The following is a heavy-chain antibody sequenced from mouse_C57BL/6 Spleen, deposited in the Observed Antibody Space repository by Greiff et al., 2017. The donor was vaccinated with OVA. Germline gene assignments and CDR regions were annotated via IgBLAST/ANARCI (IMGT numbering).Heavy chain of an antibody. CDR3: ERRYGSSIYYYAMDY. J-gene: IGHJ4*01. CDR1: GFTFSDYG. D-gene: IGHD1-1*01. V-gene: IGHV5-17*01. CDR2: ISSGSSTI. Sequence: EVQLVESGGGLVKPGGSLKLSCAASGFTFSDYGMHWVRQAPEKGLEWVAYISSGSSTIYYADTVKGRFTISRDNAKNTLFLQMTSLRSEDTAMYYCERRYGSSIYYYAMDYWGQGTSVTVSS.